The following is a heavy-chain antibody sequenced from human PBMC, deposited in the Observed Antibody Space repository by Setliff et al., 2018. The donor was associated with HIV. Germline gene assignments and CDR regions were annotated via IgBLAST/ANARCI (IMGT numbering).Heavy chain of an antibody. CDR3: ARVFVDTAVLRVLEYYFDS. CDR1: GGSISSSSYY. Sequence: PSETLSLTCTVSGGSISSSSYYWGWVRQPPGKGLEWIGSMNYSGSTYYTPSLKSRITISLDTSKNQFSLRMRSVTAADTAVYYCARVFVDTAVLRVLEYYFDSWGRGTLVTVSS. J-gene: IGHJ4*02. CDR2: MNYSGST. V-gene: IGHV4-39*07. D-gene: IGHD5-18*01.